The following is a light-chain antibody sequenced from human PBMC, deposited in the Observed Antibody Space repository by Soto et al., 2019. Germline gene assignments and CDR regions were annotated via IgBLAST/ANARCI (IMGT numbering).Light chain of an antibody. Sequence: DIQLTQSPSLLSASIGHGCTSTCRASHDSSTFLAWYQQKPGKAPKLLIYEASTLQSGVPSRFSGSGSGTEFTLTISGLLPEDFAAYHCPHLSTLPFPFGQGTRLAN. CDR2: EAS. J-gene: IGKJ5*01. CDR3: PHLSTLPFP. V-gene: IGKV1-9*01. CDR1: HDSSTF.